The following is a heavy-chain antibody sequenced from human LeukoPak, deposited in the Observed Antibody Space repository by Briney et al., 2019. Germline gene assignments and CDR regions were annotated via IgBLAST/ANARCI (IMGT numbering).Heavy chain of an antibody. Sequence: SETLSPTCTVSGGSISSSSYYWGWIRQPPGKGLEWIGSIYYSGSTYYNPSLKSRVTISVDTSKNQFSLRLSSVTAADTAVYYCARLSIATRDAFDYWGQGTLVTVSS. CDR2: IYYSGST. V-gene: IGHV4-39*01. D-gene: IGHD6-6*01. J-gene: IGHJ4*02. CDR1: GGSISSSSYY. CDR3: ARLSIATRDAFDY.